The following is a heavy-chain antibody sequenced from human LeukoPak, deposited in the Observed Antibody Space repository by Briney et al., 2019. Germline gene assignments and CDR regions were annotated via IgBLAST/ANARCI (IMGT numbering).Heavy chain of an antibody. J-gene: IGHJ4*02. CDR3: ARLGYSGYDYFDY. V-gene: IGHV4-39*01. Sequence: SETLPLTCTVSGGSISSSSYYWGWIRQPPGKGLEWIGSIYYSGSTYYNPSLKSRVTISVDTSKNQFSLKLSSVTAADTAVYYCARLGYSGYDYFDYWGQGTLVTVSS. CDR2: IYYSGST. D-gene: IGHD5-12*01. CDR1: GGSISSSSYY.